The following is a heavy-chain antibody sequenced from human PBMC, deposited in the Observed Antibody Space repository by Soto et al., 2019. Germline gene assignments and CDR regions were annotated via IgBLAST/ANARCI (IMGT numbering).Heavy chain of an antibody. D-gene: IGHD2-15*01. CDR3: ARDPDIVVVVAAFDI. J-gene: IGHJ3*02. Sequence: QVQLVQSGAEVKKPGSSVKVSCKASGGTFSSYTISWVRQAPGQGLEWMGRIIPILGIANYAQKFQGRVTITADKSTSTAYMELSSLRSEDTAVYYYARDPDIVVVVAAFDIWGQGTMVTVSS. CDR2: IIPILGIA. CDR1: GGTFSSYT. V-gene: IGHV1-69*08.